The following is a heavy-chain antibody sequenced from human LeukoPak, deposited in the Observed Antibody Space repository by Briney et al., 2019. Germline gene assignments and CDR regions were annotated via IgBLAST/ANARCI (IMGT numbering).Heavy chain of an antibody. V-gene: IGHV1-69*05. CDR3: AVYSSSSRAFDI. Sequence: SVKVSCKASGGTFSSYAISWVRQAPGQGLEWMGRIIPIFGTANYAQKFQGRVTITTDESTSTAYMELSSLRSEDTAVYYCAVYSSSSRAFDIWGQGQWSPSLQ. J-gene: IGHJ3*02. CDR1: GGTFSSYA. D-gene: IGHD6-13*01. CDR2: IIPIFGTA.